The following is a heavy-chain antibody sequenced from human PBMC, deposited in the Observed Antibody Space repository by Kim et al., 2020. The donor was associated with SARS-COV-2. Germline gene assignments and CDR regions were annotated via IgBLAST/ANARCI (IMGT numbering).Heavy chain of an antibody. CDR3: AKERPDSSSWYGDAFDI. V-gene: IGHV3-33*06. D-gene: IGHD6-13*01. J-gene: IGHJ3*02. Sequence: VKGRCTISRDNSKNTLYLQMNSLRAEDTAVYYCAKERPDSSSWYGDAFDIWGQGTMVTVSS.